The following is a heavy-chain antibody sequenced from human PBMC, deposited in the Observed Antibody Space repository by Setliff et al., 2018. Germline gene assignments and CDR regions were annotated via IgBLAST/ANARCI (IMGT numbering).Heavy chain of an antibody. CDR1: GGSIRGSSYF. CDR2: INDSGST. Sequence: PSETLSLTCSVYGGSIRGSSYFWGWIRQPPGEGLEWIGNINDSGSTYYNPSLKSRVTISVDTSKNQFSLQVTSVTATDTAVYYCARHEFVGGYYGSVTYRHFDYWGQGILVTVSS. D-gene: IGHD3-10*01. CDR3: ARHEFVGGYYGSVTYRHFDY. J-gene: IGHJ4*02. V-gene: IGHV4-39*01.